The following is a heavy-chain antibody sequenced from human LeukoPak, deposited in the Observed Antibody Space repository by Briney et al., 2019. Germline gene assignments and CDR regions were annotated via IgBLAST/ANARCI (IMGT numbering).Heavy chain of an antibody. Sequence: GGSLRLSCAASGFTFSTYSLNWVRQAPGKGLEWVSYISSTSNTIYYADSVKGRFTISRDNAKNSLYLQMNSLRAEDTAVYYCARSLDFWSGSYDYWGQGTLVTVSS. CDR1: GFTFSTYS. D-gene: IGHD3-3*01. J-gene: IGHJ4*02. CDR3: ARSLDFWSGSYDY. V-gene: IGHV3-48*01. CDR2: ISSTSNTI.